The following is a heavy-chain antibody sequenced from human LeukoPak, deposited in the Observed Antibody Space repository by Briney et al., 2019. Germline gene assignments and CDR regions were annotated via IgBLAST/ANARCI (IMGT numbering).Heavy chain of an antibody. CDR3: ARASAEGFDY. J-gene: IGHJ4*02. D-gene: IGHD6-25*01. CDR2: INHSGST. Sequence: SETLSLTCAVYGGSFSGYYWSWIRQPPGKGLEWIGEINHSGSTNYNPSLKGRVTISVDTSKNQFSLKLSSVTAADTAVYYCARASAEGFDYWGQGTLVTVSS. CDR1: GGSFSGYY. V-gene: IGHV4-34*01.